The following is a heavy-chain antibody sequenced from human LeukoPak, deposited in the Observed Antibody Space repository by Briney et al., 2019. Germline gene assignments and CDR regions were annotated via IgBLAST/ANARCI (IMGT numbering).Heavy chain of an antibody. J-gene: IGHJ5*02. CDR1: GFIFSHHG. CDR2: IWHDGSQK. D-gene: IGHD3-16*01. CDR3: AKTRGGGSSPSLDT. Sequence: GRSLRLSCAASGFIFSHHGMYWFRQAPGMGLEWVAVIWHDGSQKYHADSVKGRFTVSRDNSKNTLFLEMNSLRVEDTAVYYCAKTRGGGSSPSLDTWGQGTLVIVSS. V-gene: IGHV3-33*06.